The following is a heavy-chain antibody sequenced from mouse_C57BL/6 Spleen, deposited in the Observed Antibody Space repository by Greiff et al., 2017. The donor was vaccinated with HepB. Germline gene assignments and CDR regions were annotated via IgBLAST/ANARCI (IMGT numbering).Heavy chain of an antibody. D-gene: IGHD3-3*01. J-gene: IGHJ2*01. V-gene: IGHV1-82*01. Sequence: QVQLQQSGPELVKPGASVKISCKASGYAFSSSWMNWVKQRPGKGLEWIGRIYPGDGDTNYNGKFTGKATLTADKSSSTAYMQLSSLTSEDSAVYFCARRGRDYFDYWGQGTTLTVSS. CDR2: IYPGDGDT. CDR1: GYAFSSSW. CDR3: ARRGRDYFDY.